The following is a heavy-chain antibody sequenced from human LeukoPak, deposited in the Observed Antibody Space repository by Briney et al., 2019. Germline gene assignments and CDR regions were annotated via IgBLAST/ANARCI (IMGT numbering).Heavy chain of an antibody. CDR2: IYPGDSDT. CDR3: ARLVTSYFDY. CDR1: GYILTTYW. Sequence: GESLKISCKGSGYILTTYWTAWVRQMPGKGLEWMGIIYPGDSDTRYSPSFQGQVTISADKSISTAYLQWSSLKASNTAMYYCARLVTSYFDYWGQGTLVTVSS. J-gene: IGHJ4*02. V-gene: IGHV5-51*01. D-gene: IGHD4-11*01.